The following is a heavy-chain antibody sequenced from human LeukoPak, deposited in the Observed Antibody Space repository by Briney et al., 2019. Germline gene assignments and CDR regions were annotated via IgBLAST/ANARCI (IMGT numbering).Heavy chain of an antibody. CDR2: ISSTGGTI. D-gene: IGHD3-22*01. CDR3: ARVGYYDSSDYYHEDGFDI. CDR1: GFTFSNYL. V-gene: IGHV3-48*01. J-gene: IGHJ3*02. Sequence: GGSLRLSCVGSGFTFSNYLMNWVRQALGKGLEWFSFISSTGGTIYYADAVKGRFTVSRDNAKNSLLLQMNSLRAEDTAVYYCARVGYYDSSDYYHEDGFDIWGQGTMVTVSS.